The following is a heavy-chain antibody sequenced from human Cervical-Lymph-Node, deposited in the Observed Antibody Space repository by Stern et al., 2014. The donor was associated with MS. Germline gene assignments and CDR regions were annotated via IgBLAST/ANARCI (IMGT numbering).Heavy chain of an antibody. CDR3: ARGETPIPSYGMDV. D-gene: IGHD1-26*01. J-gene: IGHJ6*02. Sequence: HVQLVQSGAEVKKPGSSVKVSCKASGGSLSGYAISWVRQAPGQGLEWLGRIIPIFGTSNYAQKFQGRVTITADRSTNTAYMELSSLRTEDTAIYYCARGETPIPSYGMDVWGQGTTVTVSS. CDR1: GGSLSGYA. CDR2: IIPIFGTS. V-gene: IGHV1-69*06.